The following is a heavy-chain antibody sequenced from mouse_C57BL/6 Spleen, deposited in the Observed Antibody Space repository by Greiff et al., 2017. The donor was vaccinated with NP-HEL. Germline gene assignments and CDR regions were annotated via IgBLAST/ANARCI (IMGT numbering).Heavy chain of an antibody. CDR2: IWTGGGT. CDR3: ASTTGAMDY. V-gene: IGHV2-9-1*01. CDR1: GFSFTSHA. D-gene: IGHD1-1*01. Sequence: VKPKESGPGLVAPSQSLSIPCTVSGFSFTSHAISRVRPPPGKGLEWLGVIWTGGGTNYNSAHESRLSISKDNSKSQVFLKMNSLQTDDTARYYCASTTGAMDYWGQGTSVTVSS. J-gene: IGHJ4*01.